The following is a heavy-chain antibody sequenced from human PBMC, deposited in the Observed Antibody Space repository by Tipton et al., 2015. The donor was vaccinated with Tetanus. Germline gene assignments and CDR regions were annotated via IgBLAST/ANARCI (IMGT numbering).Heavy chain of an antibody. CDR3: ARDRGDYIYYGMDV. J-gene: IGHJ6*02. V-gene: IGHV1-2*02. D-gene: IGHD3-22*01. Sequence: QLVQSGAELKKPGASVKVSCTASGYTFTGYYMYWVRQAPGQGLEWVGWIDPNSGDTIYAQNFQGRVTMTRDTSISTVYMELSRLRSDDMAVYYCARDRGDYIYYGMDVWGPGTTVTVSS. CDR2: IDPNSGDT. CDR1: GYTFTGYY.